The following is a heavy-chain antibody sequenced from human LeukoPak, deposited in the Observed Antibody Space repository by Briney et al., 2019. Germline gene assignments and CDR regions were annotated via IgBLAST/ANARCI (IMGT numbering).Heavy chain of an antibody. CDR3: AREAVSIVADPSGAPAMGYYYYYMDV. D-gene: IGHD3-16*02. V-gene: IGHV4-61*02. CDR2: SYTSGST. J-gene: IGHJ6*03. CDR1: GGSISSGSYY. Sequence: SETLSLTCTVSGGSISSGSYYWSWIRQPAGKGLEWIGRSYTSGSTNYNPSLKSRVTISVDTSKNQFSLKLSSVTAADTAVYYCAREAVSIVADPSGAPAMGYYYYYMDVWGKGTTVTVSS.